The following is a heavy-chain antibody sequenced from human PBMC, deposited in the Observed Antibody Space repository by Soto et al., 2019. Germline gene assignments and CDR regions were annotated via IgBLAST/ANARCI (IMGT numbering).Heavy chain of an antibody. CDR3: AKVQADRWGYYYHGLGV. CDR1: GFTFSSYA. J-gene: IGHJ6*02. Sequence: EVQLLESGGGLVQPGGSLRLSCAASGFTFSSYAMSWVRQAPGKGLEWVPAIRGSGGSTYYADSVKGRFTISRDNPKNILYLQMNSLRAEDTGVYYCAKVQADRWGYYYHGLGVWGQGTTVTGSS. V-gene: IGHV3-23*01. D-gene: IGHD3-16*01. CDR2: IRGSGGST.